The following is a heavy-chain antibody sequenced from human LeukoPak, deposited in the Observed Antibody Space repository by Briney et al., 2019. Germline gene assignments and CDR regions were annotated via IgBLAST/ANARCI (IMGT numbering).Heavy chain of an antibody. CDR3: AELGITMIGGV. J-gene: IGHJ6*04. V-gene: IGHV3-48*03. D-gene: IGHD3-10*02. CDR1: GLTVSGNY. Sequence: GGSLRLSCAAFGLTVSGNYMNWVRQAPGKGLEWVSYISSSGSTIYYADSVKGRFTISRDNAKNSLYLQMNSLRAEDTAVYYCAELGITMIGGVWGKGTTVTISS. CDR2: ISSSGSTI.